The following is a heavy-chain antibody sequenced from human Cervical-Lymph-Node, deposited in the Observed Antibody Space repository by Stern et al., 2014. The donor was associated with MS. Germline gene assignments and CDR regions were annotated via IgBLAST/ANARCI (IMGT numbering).Heavy chain of an antibody. Sequence: VQLVESGAEVRKPGSSVRVSCKTSGGTFSSYTISWVRQVPGQGLEWMGRSIPMYDIANYAQKFQGRVTITADKSTSTAYMELSSLRSEDTAVYYCARVPLVVLVPTRGDAFDIWGQGTMVTVSS. J-gene: IGHJ3*02. D-gene: IGHD2-21*01. CDR3: ARVPLVVLVPTRGDAFDI. V-gene: IGHV1-69*04. CDR2: SIPMYDIA. CDR1: GGTFSSYT.